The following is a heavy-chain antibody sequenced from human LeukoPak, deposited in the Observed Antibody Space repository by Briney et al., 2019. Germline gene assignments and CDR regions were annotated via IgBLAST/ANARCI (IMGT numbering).Heavy chain of an antibody. D-gene: IGHD2-15*01. J-gene: IGHJ4*02. V-gene: IGHV4-34*01. Sequence: SSETLSLTCAAYGGSFSGYYWSWIRQPPGKGLEWIGEINHSGSTNYNPSLKSRVTISVDTSKNQFSLKLSSVTAADTAVYYCARAGVVVVAARGLDYWGQGTLVTVSS. CDR1: GGSFSGYY. CDR2: INHSGST. CDR3: ARAGVVVVAARGLDY.